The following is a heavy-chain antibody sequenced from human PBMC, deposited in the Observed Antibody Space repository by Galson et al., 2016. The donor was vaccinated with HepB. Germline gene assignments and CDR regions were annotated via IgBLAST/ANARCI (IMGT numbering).Heavy chain of an antibody. D-gene: IGHD4-17*01. Sequence: PALVKPTQTLTLTCSFSGFSLSTAGVGVGWLRQPPGKALEWLALIYWDDHKRYSPSLKSRLSITEDTSKNQVVLTMTNMDPVDTATYSCAHGAHEYGDRAEAFQHWGQGTLVTVSS. V-gene: IGHV2-5*02. CDR3: AHGAHEYGDRAEAFQH. CDR1: GFSLSTAGVG. J-gene: IGHJ1*01. CDR2: IYWDDHK.